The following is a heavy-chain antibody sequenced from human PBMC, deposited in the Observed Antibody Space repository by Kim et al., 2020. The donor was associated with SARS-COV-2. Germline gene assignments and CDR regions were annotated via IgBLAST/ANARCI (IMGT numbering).Heavy chain of an antibody. V-gene: IGHV3-23*01. CDR3: AKDLGGTHV. D-gene: IGHD3-16*01. J-gene: IGHJ6*02. Sequence: GGSLRLSCAASGFSFSTYVISWVRQAPGKGLEWVSGISGSGVGTDYADSVKGRFSISRDNSNNTVFLQMNRLRGDETAVYYCAKDLGGTHVWGQGDTVIV. CDR1: GFSFSTYV. CDR2: ISGSGVGT.